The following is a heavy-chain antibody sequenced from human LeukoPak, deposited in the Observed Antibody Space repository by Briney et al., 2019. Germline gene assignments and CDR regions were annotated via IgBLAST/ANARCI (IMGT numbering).Heavy chain of an antibody. CDR2: INPSGGST. V-gene: IGHV1-46*01. Sequence: ASVKVSFKASGYTFTSYYMHWVRQAPGQGLEWMGIINPSGGSTSYAQKFQGRVTMTMDTSTSPVYMELSSLRSEDTAVYYCARGYCSSTSSHRCWRSQAPIPNDYWGQGTLVTVSS. D-gene: IGHD2-2*01. CDR1: GYTFTSYY. J-gene: IGHJ4*02. CDR3: ARGYCSSTSSHRCWRSQAPIPNDY.